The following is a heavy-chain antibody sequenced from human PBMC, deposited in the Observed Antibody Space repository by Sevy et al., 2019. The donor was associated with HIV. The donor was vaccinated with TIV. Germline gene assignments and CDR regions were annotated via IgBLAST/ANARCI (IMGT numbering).Heavy chain of an antibody. CDR1: EFTFSSYS. D-gene: IGHD5-18*01. CDR3: ARDKPGSGYSYGSY. Sequence: GGSLRLSCAASEFTFSSYSMNWVRQAPGKGQEWVSYISSSSSTIYYADSVKGRFTISRDNAKNSLYLQMNSLRAEDTAVYYCARDKPGSGYSYGSYWGQGTLVTVSS. J-gene: IGHJ4*02. CDR2: ISSSSSTI. V-gene: IGHV3-48*01.